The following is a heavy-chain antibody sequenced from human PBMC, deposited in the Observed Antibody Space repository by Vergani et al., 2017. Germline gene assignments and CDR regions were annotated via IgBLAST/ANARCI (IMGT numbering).Heavy chain of an antibody. D-gene: IGHD5-12*01. CDR2: INWNSDSI. J-gene: IGHJ4*02. V-gene: IGHV3-9*01. CDR1: GFTFDDYA. CDR3: VRKWLTNEEVDY. Sequence: EVQLVESGGGLVQPGRSLRLSCAASGFTFDDYAMHWVRQAPGKGLEWVSGINWNSDSIAYADSVKGRFTISRDNSKNILYLHLRTLRADDTAIYYCVRKWLTNEEVDYWGQGTLVTVSS.